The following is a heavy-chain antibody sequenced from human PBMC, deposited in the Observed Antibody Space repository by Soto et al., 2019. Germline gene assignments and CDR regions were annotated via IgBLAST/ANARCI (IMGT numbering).Heavy chain of an antibody. D-gene: IGHD3-3*01. CDR1: GFTFSDYY. CDR2: ISSSGSTI. V-gene: IGHV3-11*01. CDR3: ARDYYDFWSGYLVDAFDI. J-gene: IGHJ3*02. Sequence: PGGSLILSCAASGFTFSDYYMSWIRQAPGKGLEWVSYISSSGSTIYYADSVKGRFTISRDNAKNSLYLQMNSLRAEDTAVYYCARDYYDFWSGYLVDAFDIWGQGTMVTVSS.